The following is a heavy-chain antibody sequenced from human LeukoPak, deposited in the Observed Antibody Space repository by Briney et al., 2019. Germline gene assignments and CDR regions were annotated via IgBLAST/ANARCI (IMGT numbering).Heavy chain of an antibody. V-gene: IGHV3-30-3*01. J-gene: IGHJ4*02. CDR2: ISYDGSNK. D-gene: IGHD2-2*01. Sequence: GGSLRLSCAASGFTFSSYAMHWVRQAPGKGLEWVAVISYDGSNKYYADSVKGRFTISRDNSKNTLYLQMNSLRAEDTAVYYCARDRGIRPKDIVVVPAAIGYWGQGTLVTVSS. CDR3: ARDRGIRPKDIVVVPAAIGY. CDR1: GFTFSSYA.